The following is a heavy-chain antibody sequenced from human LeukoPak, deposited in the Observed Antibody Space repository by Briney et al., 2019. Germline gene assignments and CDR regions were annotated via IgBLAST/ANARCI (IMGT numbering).Heavy chain of an antibody. CDR2: IYGSGGT. D-gene: IGHD4-17*01. CDR1: GGAISNYY. J-gene: IGHJ3*02. Sequence: SETLSLSCTVSGGAISNYYWSWIRQSAGKGLEWIGRIYGSGGTNYNPSLKSRVTMSTDRSKNQISLRLSSVTAADTAIYYCARNRSNDYGEVPFDIWGQGTMVSVSS. V-gene: IGHV4-4*07. CDR3: ARNRSNDYGEVPFDI.